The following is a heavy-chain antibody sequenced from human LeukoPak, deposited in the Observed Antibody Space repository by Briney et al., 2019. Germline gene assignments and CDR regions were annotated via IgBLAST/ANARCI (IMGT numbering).Heavy chain of an antibody. Sequence: GRSLRLSCAASGFTFDDYAMHWVRQAPGKGLEWVSGISWNSGSIGYADSVKGRFTISRDNSKNTLYLQMNSLRAEDTAVYYCAKDRKRGATPNWFDPWGQGTLVTVSS. CDR3: AKDRKRGATPNWFDP. CDR1: GFTFDDYA. D-gene: IGHD1-26*01. J-gene: IGHJ5*02. V-gene: IGHV3-9*01. CDR2: ISWNSGSI.